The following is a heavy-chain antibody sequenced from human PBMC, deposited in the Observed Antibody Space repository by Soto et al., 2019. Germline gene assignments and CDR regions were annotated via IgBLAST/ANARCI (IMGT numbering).Heavy chain of an antibody. D-gene: IGHD6-13*01. CDR1: GGSISSSNW. CDR2: IYHSGST. CDR3: AREEIAAAGTENWFDP. Sequence: SETLSLTCTVSGGSISSSNWWSWVRQPPGKGLEWIGEIYHSGSTNYNPSLKSRVTISVDKSKNQFSLKLSSVTAADTAVYYCAREEIAAAGTENWFDPWGQGTLVTVSS. J-gene: IGHJ5*02. V-gene: IGHV4-4*02.